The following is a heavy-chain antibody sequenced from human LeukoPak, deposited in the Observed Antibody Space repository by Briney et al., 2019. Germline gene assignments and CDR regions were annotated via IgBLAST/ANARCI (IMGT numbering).Heavy chain of an antibody. Sequence: GGSLRLSCAASGFTFSSYGMHWVRQAPGKGLEWVAFIRYDGSNKYYADSVKGRFTISRDYSKNTVYLQMNNLRAEDTAVYYCARGGSVLDYWGQGTLVTVSS. CDR1: GFTFSSYG. D-gene: IGHD5/OR15-5a*01. CDR3: ARGGSVLDY. V-gene: IGHV3-30*02. CDR2: IRYDGSNK. J-gene: IGHJ4*02.